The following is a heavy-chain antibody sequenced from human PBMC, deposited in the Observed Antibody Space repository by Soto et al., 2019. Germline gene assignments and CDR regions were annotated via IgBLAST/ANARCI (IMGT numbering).Heavy chain of an antibody. J-gene: IGHJ5*02. CDR3: AKDRGPYCSGGICYPPSWFDP. V-gene: IGHV3-23*01. Sequence: EEQLLESGGDFVQPGGSLRLSCVGSGFIFGNYAMSWVRQAPGKGLEWVSSITGIDGRTYYADSVKGRFTISRDNPKNTLYLQMNNLRAEHTAMFYCAKDRGPYCSGGICYPPSWFDPWRQGTLVTVSS. CDR2: ITGIDGRT. D-gene: IGHD2-15*01. CDR1: GFIFGNYA.